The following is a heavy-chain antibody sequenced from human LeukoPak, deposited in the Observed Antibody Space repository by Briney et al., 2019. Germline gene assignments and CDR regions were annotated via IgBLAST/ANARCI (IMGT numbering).Heavy chain of an antibody. CDR3: AKSAGVATIRYYFDY. V-gene: IGHV3-23*01. D-gene: IGHD5-24*01. CDR1: GFTFSNYA. CDR2: ISGSAGST. Sequence: GGSLRLSCAASGFTFSNYAMNWVRQAPGKGLEWVSTISGSAGSTYYADSGRGRFTISRDNSKNTLYLQMNSLRAEDTAVYYCAKSAGVATIRYYFDYWGQGTLVTVSS. J-gene: IGHJ4*02.